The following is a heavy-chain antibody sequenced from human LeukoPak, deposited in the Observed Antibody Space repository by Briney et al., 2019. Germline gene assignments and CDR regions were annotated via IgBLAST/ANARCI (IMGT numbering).Heavy chain of an antibody. CDR1: GFTFSSYS. D-gene: IGHD2-15*01. J-gene: IGHJ4*02. Sequence: GGSLRLSCAASGFTFSSYSMNWVRQAPGKGLEWVSSISSSSSYIYYADSVKGRFTIFRDNAKNSLYLQMNSLRAEDTAVYYCARMHCSGGSCYSVWYYFDYWGQGTLVTVSS. CDR3: ARMHCSGGSCYSVWYYFDY. CDR2: ISSSSSYI. V-gene: IGHV3-21*01.